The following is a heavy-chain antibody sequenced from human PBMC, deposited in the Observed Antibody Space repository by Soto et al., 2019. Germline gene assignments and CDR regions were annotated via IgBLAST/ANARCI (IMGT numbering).Heavy chain of an antibody. CDR1: GGTFSSYA. D-gene: IGHD6-19*01. CDR2: IIPIFGTA. CDR3: ARKYSSGWYYDWFDP. V-gene: IGHV1-69*13. Sequence: GASVKVSCKASGGTFSSYAISWVRQAPGQGLEWMGGIIPIFGTANYAQKFQGRVTITADESTSTAYMELSSLRSEDTAAYYCARKYSSGWYYDWFDPWGQGTLVTVSS. J-gene: IGHJ5*02.